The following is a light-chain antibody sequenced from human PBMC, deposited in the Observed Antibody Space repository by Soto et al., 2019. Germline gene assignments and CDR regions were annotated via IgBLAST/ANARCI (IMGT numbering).Light chain of an antibody. CDR1: QGIDTS. CDR3: QQLHGYPIT. CDR2: AAS. J-gene: IGKJ1*01. V-gene: IGKV1-9*01. Sequence: LSPTVENKVTITCRASQGIDTSLAWYQQKPGKAPKLLIYAASNFQSGVPSRFSGSGSGTHFTLTISSLQPEDFATYYCQQLHGYPITFGQGAKVDIK.